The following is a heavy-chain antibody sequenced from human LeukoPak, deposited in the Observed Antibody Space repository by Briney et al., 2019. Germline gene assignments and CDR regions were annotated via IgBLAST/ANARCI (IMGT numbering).Heavy chain of an antibody. CDR3: ARDHQPIVVVTDSNAFDI. D-gene: IGHD3-22*01. V-gene: IGHV1-46*01. J-gene: IGHJ3*02. Sequence: ASVKVSCKASGYTFSNYGISWVRQAPGQGLEWMGIINPSGGSTSYAQKFQGRVTMTRDTSTSTVYMELSSLRSEDTAVYYCARDHQPIVVVTDSNAFDIWGQGTMVTVSS. CDR2: INPSGGST. CDR1: GYTFSNYG.